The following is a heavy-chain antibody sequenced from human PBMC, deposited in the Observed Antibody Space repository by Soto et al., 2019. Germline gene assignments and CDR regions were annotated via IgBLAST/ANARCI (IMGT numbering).Heavy chain of an antibody. V-gene: IGHV2-5*02. CDR3: AHGGGAREYCFGWTQNY. Sequence: QITLKESGPTLVNPTQPLTLTCTFSGFSLSTNGVGVGWLRQPPGKSPEWLSLMYWEDGKRLSPSLNSRLTIIKNTSKLQVVPTLTSVCPVDTGPYICAHGGGAREYCFGWTQNYWVPETLVAVSS. J-gene: IGHJ4*02. CDR2: MYWEDGK. D-gene: IGHD6-19*01. CDR1: GFSLSTNGVG.